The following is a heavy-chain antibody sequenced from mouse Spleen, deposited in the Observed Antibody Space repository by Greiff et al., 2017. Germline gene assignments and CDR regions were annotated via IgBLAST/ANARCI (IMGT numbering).Heavy chain of an antibody. J-gene: IGHJ4*01. D-gene: IGHD1-1*01. Sequence: VQLQQSGPSLVKPSQTLSLTCSVTGDSITSGYWNWIRKFPGNKLEYMGYISYSGSTYYNPSLKSRISITRDTSKNQYYLQLNSVTTEDTATYYCARSYYGSSYGYAMDYWGQGTSVTVSS. V-gene: IGHV3-8*02. CDR1: GDSITSGY. CDR2: ISYSGST. CDR3: ARSYYGSSYGYAMDY.